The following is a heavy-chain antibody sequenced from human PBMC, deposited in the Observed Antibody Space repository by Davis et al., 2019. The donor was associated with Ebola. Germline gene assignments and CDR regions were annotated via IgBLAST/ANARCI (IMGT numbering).Heavy chain of an antibody. CDR2: INPNSGGT. Sequence: ASVKVSCKASGGTFTGYYMHWVRQAPGQGLEWMGWINPNSGGTNYAQKFQGRVTMTRDTSISTAYMELSRLRSDDTAVYYCAREFSSRIAARRFFDYWGQGTLVTVSS. CDR3: AREFSSRIAARRFFDY. CDR1: GGTFTGYY. D-gene: IGHD6-6*01. J-gene: IGHJ4*02. V-gene: IGHV1-2*02.